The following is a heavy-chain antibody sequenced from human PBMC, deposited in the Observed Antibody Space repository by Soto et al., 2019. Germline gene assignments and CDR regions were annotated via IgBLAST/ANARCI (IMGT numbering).Heavy chain of an antibody. Sequence: QVQLVQSGAEVKKPGASVKVSCKASGYTFTSYDINWVRQATGQGLEWMGWMNPNSGNTGYAQKFQGRVTMTRNTSISTAYMELSSLRSEDSAVYYCARAYYDSSGYYFDYWGQGTLVTVSS. CDR2: MNPNSGNT. D-gene: IGHD3-22*01. V-gene: IGHV1-8*01. J-gene: IGHJ4*02. CDR1: GYTFTSYD. CDR3: ARAYYDSSGYYFDY.